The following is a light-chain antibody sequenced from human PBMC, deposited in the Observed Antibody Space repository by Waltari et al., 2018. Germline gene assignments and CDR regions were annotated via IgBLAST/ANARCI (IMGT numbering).Light chain of an antibody. Sequence: SYELTQPLSVSVAPGQTATITCGESDIGSKKVHWYQQKPGQAPLLVIYRDINRPSGIPGRFAGSNSANMATLKINRVEDGNEADYYCQVLTTSPAHVVFGGGTKVTVL. CDR3: QVLTTSPAHVV. V-gene: IGLV3-9*01. CDR2: RDI. CDR1: DIGSKK. J-gene: IGLJ2*01.